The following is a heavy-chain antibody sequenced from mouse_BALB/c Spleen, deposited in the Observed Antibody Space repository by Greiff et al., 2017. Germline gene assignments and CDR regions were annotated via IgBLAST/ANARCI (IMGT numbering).Heavy chain of an antibody. Sequence: DVQLQESGPGLVKPSQSLSLTCTVTGYSITSDYAWNWIRQFPGNKLEWMGYISYSGSTSYNPSLKSRISITRDTSKNQFFLQLNSVTTEDTATYYCARPLMDYWGQGTSVTVSS. V-gene: IGHV3-2*02. J-gene: IGHJ4*01. CDR2: ISYSGST. CDR1: GYSITSDYA. CDR3: ARPLMDY.